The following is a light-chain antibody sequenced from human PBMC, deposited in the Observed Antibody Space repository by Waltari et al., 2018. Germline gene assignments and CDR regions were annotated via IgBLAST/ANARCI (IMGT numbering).Light chain of an antibody. CDR1: VLPPKY. Sequence: SYELTQPSSVSVSPGQTATIPSSGDVLPPKYARWLQQNPGQAPLLLIYDDTKRPSGIPERFSGSSSGTTVTLTITGAQVEDEADYYCYSASDNNWVFGGGTMLTVL. CDR2: DDT. J-gene: IGLJ3*02. V-gene: IGLV3-27*01. CDR3: YSASDNNWV.